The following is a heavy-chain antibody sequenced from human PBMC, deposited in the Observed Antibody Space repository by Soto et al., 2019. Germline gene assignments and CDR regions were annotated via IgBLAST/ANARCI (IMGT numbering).Heavy chain of an antibody. CDR3: ARGRVVLVAATYWFDP. CDR1: GGSISSGGYY. V-gene: IGHV4-31*03. J-gene: IGHJ5*02. Sequence: QVQLQESGPGLVKPSQTLSLTCTVSGGSISSGGYYWSWIRQHPGKGLEWIGYIYYSGSTYYNPSLKSRVTISVDTSKNQFSLKLISVTAADTAVYYCARGRVVLVAATYWFDPWGQGTLVTVSS. D-gene: IGHD2-15*01. CDR2: IYYSGST.